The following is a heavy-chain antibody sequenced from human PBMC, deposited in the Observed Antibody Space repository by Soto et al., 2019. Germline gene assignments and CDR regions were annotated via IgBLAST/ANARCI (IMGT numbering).Heavy chain of an antibody. CDR1: GFTFSSYG. Sequence: HPGGSLRLSCAASGFTFSSYGMHWVRQAPGKGLEWVAVISYDGSNKYYADSVKGRFTISRDNSKNTLYLQMNSLRAEDTAVYYCAKDDFLEGGSADYWGQGTLVTVSS. V-gene: IGHV3-30*18. CDR3: AKDDFLEGGSADY. D-gene: IGHD2-15*01. J-gene: IGHJ4*02. CDR2: ISYDGSNK.